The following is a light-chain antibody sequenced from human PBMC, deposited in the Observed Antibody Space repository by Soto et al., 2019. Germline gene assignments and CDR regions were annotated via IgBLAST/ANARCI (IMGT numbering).Light chain of an antibody. J-gene: IGKJ1*01. Sequence: EIVMTQSPATVSVSPGERATLYCRASQSVGNNLAWYQQKPGQAPSLFIFGASTRATGIPARFSGTGSGTEFTLTISSLQSEDFAVYYCQQYNNWTWTFGQGTKVDIK. CDR3: QQYNNWTWT. CDR1: QSVGNN. V-gene: IGKV3-15*01. CDR2: GAS.